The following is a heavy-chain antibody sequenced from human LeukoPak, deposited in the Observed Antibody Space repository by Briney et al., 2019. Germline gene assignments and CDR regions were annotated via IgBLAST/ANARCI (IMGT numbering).Heavy chain of an antibody. CDR1: GFTFSDYY. D-gene: IGHD3-10*01. CDR3: ATDRAITSDVRFDY. Sequence: DPGGSLRLSCAASGFTFSDYYMSWIRQAPGKGLEWVSYISSRGSSIYYADSVKGRFTISRDNAKNSLFLQMNSLRTEDTAVYYCATDRAITSDVRFDYWGQGTLVTVSS. CDR2: ISSRGSSI. J-gene: IGHJ4*02. V-gene: IGHV3-11*04.